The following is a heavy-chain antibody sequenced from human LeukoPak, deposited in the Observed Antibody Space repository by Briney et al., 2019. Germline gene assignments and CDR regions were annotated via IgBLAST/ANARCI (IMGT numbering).Heavy chain of an antibody. J-gene: IGHJ3*02. CDR1: GGSISSGGYY. D-gene: IGHD3-22*01. Sequence: SQTLSLTCTVSGGSISSGGYYWSWIRQHPGKGLEWIRYIYYSGSTYSNPSLKSRVTISVDTSKNQFSLKLSSVTAADTAVYYCARDRGYDSKAFDIWGQGTMVTVSS. CDR3: ARDRGYDSKAFDI. V-gene: IGHV4-31*03. CDR2: IYYSGST.